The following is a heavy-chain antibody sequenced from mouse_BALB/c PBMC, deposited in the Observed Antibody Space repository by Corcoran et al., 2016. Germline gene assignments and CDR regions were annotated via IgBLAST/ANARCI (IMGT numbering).Heavy chain of an antibody. V-gene: IGHV9-3-1*01. CDR3: ARGHYGSSPWLSY. Sequence: QIQLVQSGPELKKPGETVKISCKASGYTFTNYGINWVKQAPGKGLKWMGWINTYTGETTYADDFKGRFAFSLETSASTAYLQINNLKNEDTATDFCARGHYGSSPWLSYWGQGTLVTVSA. CDR2: INTYTGET. D-gene: IGHD1-1*01. CDR1: GYTFTNYG. J-gene: IGHJ3*01.